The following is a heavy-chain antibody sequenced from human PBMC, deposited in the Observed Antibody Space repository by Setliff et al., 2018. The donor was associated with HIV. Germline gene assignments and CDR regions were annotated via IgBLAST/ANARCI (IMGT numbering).Heavy chain of an antibody. J-gene: IGHJ6*03. Sequence: PSETLSLTCTVSGGSISSSSYYWGWIRQPPGKGLQWIGSIYSRGSTYYNPSLKSRVTISVDTSKNQFSLKLRSVTAANTALYYCARGRYRSRWYASDHYYIDVWGKGTTVTVSS. CDR2: IYSRGST. D-gene: IGHD6-13*01. CDR1: GGSISSSSYY. V-gene: IGHV4-39*01. CDR3: ARGRYRSRWYASDHYYIDV.